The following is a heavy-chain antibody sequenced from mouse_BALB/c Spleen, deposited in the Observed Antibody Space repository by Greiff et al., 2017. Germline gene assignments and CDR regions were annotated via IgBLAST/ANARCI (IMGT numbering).Heavy chain of an antibody. CDR3: TRNYGSPLFDV. Sequence: LQQPGSELVRPGASVKLSCKASGYTFTSYWMHWVKQRPGQGLEWIGNIYPGSGSTNYDEKFKSKATLTVDTSSSTAYMQLSSLTSEDSAVYYCTRNYGSPLFDVWGAGTTVTVSS. J-gene: IGHJ1*01. V-gene: IGHV1S22*01. CDR2: IYPGSGST. CDR1: GYTFTSYW. D-gene: IGHD1-1*01.